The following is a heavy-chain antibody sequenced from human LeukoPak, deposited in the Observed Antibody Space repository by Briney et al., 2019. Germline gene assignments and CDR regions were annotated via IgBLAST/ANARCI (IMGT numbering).Heavy chain of an antibody. CDR3: ARDREYSRMRDAFDI. CDR2: ISSSSSYI. J-gene: IGHJ3*02. V-gene: IGHV3-21*01. Sequence: PGGSLRLSCAASGFTFSNYGMNWVRQAPGKGLEWVSSISSSSSYIYYADSVKGRFTISRDNAKNSLYLQMNSLRAEDTAVYYCARDREYSRMRDAFDIWGQGTMVTVSS. CDR1: GFTFSNYG. D-gene: IGHD6-6*01.